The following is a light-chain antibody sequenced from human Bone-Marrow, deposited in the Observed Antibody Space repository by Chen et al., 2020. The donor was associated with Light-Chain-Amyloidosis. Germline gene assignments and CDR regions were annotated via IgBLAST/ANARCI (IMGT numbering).Light chain of an antibody. CDR3: QQYDNWFRT. J-gene: IGKJ1*01. CDR1: RNINSN. CDR2: GAS. Sequence: IVMTQSPATLSVSPGERATLSCRASRNINSNLAWYQQKPGQAPRLLIYGASTRATGTPARFSGSESGTEFTLTISRLQSEDFAVYYCQQYDNWFRTFGQGTKVEIK. V-gene: IGKV3-15*01.